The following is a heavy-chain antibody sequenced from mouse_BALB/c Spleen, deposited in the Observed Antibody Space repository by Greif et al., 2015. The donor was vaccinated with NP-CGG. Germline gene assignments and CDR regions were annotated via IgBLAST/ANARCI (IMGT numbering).Heavy chain of an antibody. CDR3: ARHDYGNYYFDY. V-gene: IGHV5-12-1*01. CDR1: GFAFSSYD. J-gene: IGHJ2*01. Sequence: EVMLVESGGGLVKPGGSLKLSCAASGFAFSSYDMSWVRQTPEKRLEWVAYISSGGGSTYYPDTVKGRFTISRDNAKNTLYLQMSSLKSEDTAMYYCARHDYGNYYFDYWGQGTTLTVSS. CDR2: ISSGGGST. D-gene: IGHD2-1*01.